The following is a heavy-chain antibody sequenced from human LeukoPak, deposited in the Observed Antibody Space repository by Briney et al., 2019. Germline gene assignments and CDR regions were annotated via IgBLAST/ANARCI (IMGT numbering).Heavy chain of an antibody. CDR3: TRLDAATSD. V-gene: IGHV3-23*01. CDR1: GFTFSSYA. CDR2: ISGSGGST. D-gene: IGHD2-15*01. J-gene: IGHJ4*02. Sequence: GGPLRLSCAASGFTFSSYAMSWVRQAPGKGLEWVSAISGSGGSTYYADSVKGRFTISRDNSKNTLYLQMNSLKIEDTAVYYCTRLDAATSDWGQGTLVTVSS.